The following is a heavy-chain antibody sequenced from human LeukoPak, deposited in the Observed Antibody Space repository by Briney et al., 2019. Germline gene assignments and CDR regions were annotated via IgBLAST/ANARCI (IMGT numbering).Heavy chain of an antibody. J-gene: IGHJ5*02. V-gene: IGHV1-8*03. CDR1: GYTFTSYD. CDR2: MNPNSGNT. Sequence: ASVKVSCKASGYTFTSYDINWVRQATGHGLEWMGWMNPNSGNTGYAQKFQGRVTITRNTSISTAYMELSSLRSEDTAVYYCARGRGYCSSTSCYTYWFDPWGQGTLVTVSS. D-gene: IGHD2-2*02. CDR3: ARGRGYCSSTSCYTYWFDP.